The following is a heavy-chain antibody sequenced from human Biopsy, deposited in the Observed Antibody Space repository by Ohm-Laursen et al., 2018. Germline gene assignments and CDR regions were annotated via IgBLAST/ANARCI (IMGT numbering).Heavy chain of an antibody. D-gene: IGHD3-16*01. CDR3: STGGGDFYYNGMDV. CDR1: GFTFCDAW. J-gene: IGHJ6*02. V-gene: IGHV3-15*01. CDR2: IKSKFDGETT. Sequence: GSLRLSCAASGFTFCDAWMSWIRQAPGMGLEWVCRIKSKFDGETTDYAAPVKGRFIISRDDSKSTLFLQMNSLKVEDTGVYFCSTGGGDFYYNGMDVWGQGTTVTVSS.